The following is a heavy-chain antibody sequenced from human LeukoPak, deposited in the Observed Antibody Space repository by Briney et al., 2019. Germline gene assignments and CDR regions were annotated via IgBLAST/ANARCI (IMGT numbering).Heavy chain of an antibody. CDR1: GYTFTGYY. D-gene: IGHD3-22*01. Sequence: GASVKVSCKASGYTFTGYYIHWVRQAPGQGLEWMGWINPYSGGTNYAQKFQGRVTMTRDTSISTAYMELSRLRSDDTAVYYCARVSIVVITTGSIFEYWGQGTLVTVSS. CDR2: INPYSGGT. J-gene: IGHJ4*02. V-gene: IGHV1-2*02. CDR3: ARVSIVVITTGSIFEY.